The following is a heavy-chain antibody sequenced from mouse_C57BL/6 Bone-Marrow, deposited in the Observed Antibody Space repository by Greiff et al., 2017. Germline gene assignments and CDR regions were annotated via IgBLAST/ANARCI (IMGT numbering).Heavy chain of an antibody. CDR1: GFTFSSYG. J-gene: IGHJ2*01. D-gene: IGHD2-2*01. CDR3: GRRGVRKGFDY. Sequence: EVMLVESGGDLVKPGGSLKLSCAASGFTFSSYGMSWVRQTPDKRLEWVGTISSGGSYTYYPDSVKGRFTISRDNAKNTLYLQMSSLKSEDAAVYYCGRRGVRKGFDYWGQGTTLTVSS. CDR2: ISSGGSYT. V-gene: IGHV5-6*02.